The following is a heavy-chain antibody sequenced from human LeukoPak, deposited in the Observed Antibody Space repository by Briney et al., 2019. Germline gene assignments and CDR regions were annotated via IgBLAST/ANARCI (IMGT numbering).Heavy chain of an antibody. J-gene: IGHJ4*02. CDR2: INPSGGST. Sequence: ASVKVSCKASGYTFTSYYMHWVRQAPGQGLEWMGIINPSGGSTSYAQKFQGRVTITADKSTSTAYMELSSLRSEDTAVYYCARGFQYDSSGYSTPYFDYWGQGTLVTVSS. CDR3: ARGFQYDSSGYSTPYFDY. V-gene: IGHV1-46*01. CDR1: GYTFTSYY. D-gene: IGHD3-22*01.